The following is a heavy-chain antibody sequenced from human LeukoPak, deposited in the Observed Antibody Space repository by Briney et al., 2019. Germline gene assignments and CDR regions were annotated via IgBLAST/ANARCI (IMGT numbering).Heavy chain of an antibody. V-gene: IGHV5-51*01. D-gene: IGHD6-13*01. J-gene: IGHJ3*02. CDR3: GRIPAAGSLKGSFDI. CDR2: IYPGDSDT. Sequence: GESLKISCKGSGYSFTSYWIGWVRQMPGKGLEWMGIIYPGDSDTTYSPSFQGQVTISADKSISTAYLQWSSLKASDSAMYYCGRIPAAGSLKGSFDIWGQGTMVTVSS. CDR1: GYSFTSYW.